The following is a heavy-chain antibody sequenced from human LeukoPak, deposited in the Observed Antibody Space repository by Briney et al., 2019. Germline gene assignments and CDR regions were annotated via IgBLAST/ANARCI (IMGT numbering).Heavy chain of an antibody. Sequence: HGGSLRLSCAASGLAFSNYGMGWVGQSAGKGRNWFSGILHSDGVPYYSDSLNGRLAISRDHSKNTLYLQMNSLRPEDPAVYCCAQLPGRAADYWGQGTLVTVSS. CDR3: AQLPGRAADY. V-gene: IGHV3-23*01. CDR1: GLAFSNYG. CDR2: ILHSDGVP. J-gene: IGHJ4*02.